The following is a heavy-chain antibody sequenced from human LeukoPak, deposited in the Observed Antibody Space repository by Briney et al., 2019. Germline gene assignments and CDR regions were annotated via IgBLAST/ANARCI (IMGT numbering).Heavy chain of an antibody. Sequence: SQTLSLTCAISGDSVSSNSAAWNWIRQSPSRGLEWLGRTYYRSKWYNDYAVSVKSRITINPDTSKNQFSLQLNSVTPEDTAVYYCARESSIAVAGPGDPFDYWGQGTLVTVSS. CDR1: GDSVSSNSAA. J-gene: IGHJ4*02. D-gene: IGHD6-19*01. CDR3: ARESSIAVAGPGDPFDY. V-gene: IGHV6-1*01. CDR2: TYYRSKWYN.